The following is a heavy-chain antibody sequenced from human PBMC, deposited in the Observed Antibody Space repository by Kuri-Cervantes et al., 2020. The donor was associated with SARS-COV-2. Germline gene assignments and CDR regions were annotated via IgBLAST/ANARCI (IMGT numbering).Heavy chain of an antibody. Sequence: ETLSLTCAASGFTVSSNYMSWVRQAPGKGLEWVSSISSWSTYIFYADSVKGRFTLSRDNARNSLYLQMNSLRAEDTAVYYCARLIGDGYPRYSFDHWGQGALVTVSS. CDR2: ISSWSTYI. D-gene: IGHD5-24*01. CDR3: ARLIGDGYPRYSFDH. CDR1: GFTVSSNY. V-gene: IGHV3-21*01. J-gene: IGHJ4*02.